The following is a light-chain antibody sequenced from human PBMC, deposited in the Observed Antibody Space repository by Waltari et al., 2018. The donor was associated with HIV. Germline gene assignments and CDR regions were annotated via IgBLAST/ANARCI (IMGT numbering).Light chain of an antibody. CDR1: AGPVPRHHY. V-gene: IGLV7-46*01. CDR2: DTA. J-gene: IGLJ3*02. CDR3: LLSYFGVRV. Sequence: QVVVTQEPSLSVSPGGTVPVTCPPVAGPVPRHHYTHWFQFKPGQAPLTLICDTAKRHPWTPGRFAGSLSGGRAALMLAGALPDDEADYYCLLSYFGVRVFGGGTKLTV.